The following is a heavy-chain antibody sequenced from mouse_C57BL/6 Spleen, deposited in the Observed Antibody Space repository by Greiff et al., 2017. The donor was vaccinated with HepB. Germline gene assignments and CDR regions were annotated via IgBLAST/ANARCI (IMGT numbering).Heavy chain of an antibody. CDR3: ARNRAGRGPYFDY. CDR2: IWSGGST. J-gene: IGHJ2*01. D-gene: IGHD3-3*01. Sequence: QVQLKESGPGLVQPSQSLSITCPVSGFSLTSYGVHWVRQSPGKGLEWLGVIWSGGSTDYNAAFISRLSISKDNSKSQVFFKMNSLQADDTAIYYCARNRAGRGPYFDYWGQGTTLTVSS. V-gene: IGHV2-2*01. CDR1: GFSLTSYG.